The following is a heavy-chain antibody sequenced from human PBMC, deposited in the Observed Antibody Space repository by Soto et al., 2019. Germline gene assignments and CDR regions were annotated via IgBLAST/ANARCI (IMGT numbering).Heavy chain of an antibody. CDR2: INSDSTYI. CDR1: GFTFSSYT. Sequence: VQVVESGGGLVKPGGSLRLSCAASGFTFSSYTMNWVRQAPGKGLEWVSSINSDSTYIYYADSVKGRFTISRDNAKNSLFLQMNSLRAEDTAVYYCANLNRRDYWGQGTLVTVSS. J-gene: IGHJ4*02. CDR3: ANLNRRDY. V-gene: IGHV3-21*01.